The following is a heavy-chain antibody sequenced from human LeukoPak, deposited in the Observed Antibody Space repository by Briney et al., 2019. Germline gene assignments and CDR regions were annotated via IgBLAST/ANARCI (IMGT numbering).Heavy chain of an antibody. CDR2: IYHSGST. D-gene: IGHD3-3*01. J-gene: IGHJ6*03. CDR3: ARDSAQNYDFWSGYYYYYMDV. V-gene: IGHV4-38-2*02. Sequence: SETLSLTCTVSGYSISSGYYWGWIRQPPGKGLERIGSIYHSGSTYYNPSLKSRVTISVDTSKNQFSLKLSSVTAADTAVYYCARDSAQNYDFWSGYYYYYMDVWGKGTTVTVSS. CDR1: GYSISSGYY.